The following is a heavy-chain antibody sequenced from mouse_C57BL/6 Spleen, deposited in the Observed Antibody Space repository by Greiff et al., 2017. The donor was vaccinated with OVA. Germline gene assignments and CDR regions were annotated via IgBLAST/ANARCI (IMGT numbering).Heavy chain of an antibody. J-gene: IGHJ2*01. CDR1: GFNIKDDY. Sequence: VHVKQSGAELVRPGASVKLSCTASGFNIKDDYMHWVKQRPEQGLEWIGWIDPENGDTEYASKFQGKATITADTSSNTAYLQLSSLTSEDTAVYYCTTFSTRVPLDYWGQGTTLTVSS. CDR3: TTFSTRVPLDY. V-gene: IGHV14-4*01. CDR2: IDPENGDT. D-gene: IGHD1-1*01.